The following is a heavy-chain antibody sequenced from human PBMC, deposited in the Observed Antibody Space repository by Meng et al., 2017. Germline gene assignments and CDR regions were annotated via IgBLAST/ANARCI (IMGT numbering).Heavy chain of an antibody. Sequence: GESLKISCAASGFTFSSYWMSWVRQAPGKGLEWVANIKQDGSEKYYVDSVKGRFTISRDNAKNSLYLQMNSLSAEDTAVYYCARGGYYYDSSGLAAYAFDIWGQGTMVTVSS. V-gene: IGHV3-7*01. CDR1: GFTFSSYW. D-gene: IGHD3-22*01. CDR2: IKQDGSEK. CDR3: ARGGYYYDSSGLAAYAFDI. J-gene: IGHJ3*02.